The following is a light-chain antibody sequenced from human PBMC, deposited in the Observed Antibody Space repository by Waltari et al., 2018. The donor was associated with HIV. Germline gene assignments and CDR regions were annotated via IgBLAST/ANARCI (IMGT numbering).Light chain of an antibody. J-gene: IGLJ2*01. V-gene: IGLV1-47*01. CDR3: VAWDDSLGGVV. CDR1: TSHIGSNY. Sequence: SVLTQPPSASGTPGQRVTISCSGSTSHIGSNYVFWYQHLPGTAPKLLIHRNNPPPSGVRARVSGCTAGASAPRAISGCRSEDEADYYCVAWDDSLGGVVFGGGAKVAVL. CDR2: RNN.